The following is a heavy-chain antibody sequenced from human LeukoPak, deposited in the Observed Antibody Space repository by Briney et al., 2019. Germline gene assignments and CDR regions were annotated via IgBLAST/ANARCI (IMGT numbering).Heavy chain of an antibody. D-gene: IGHD3-10*01. CDR1: GFTFSSYA. J-gene: IGHJ3*02. V-gene: IGHV3-23*01. CDR3: ARDLSGTYFYGSGTYYYDAFDI. Sequence: PGGSLRLSCAASGFTFSSYAMSWVRQAPGKGLEWVSAISGSGGSTYYADSVKGRFTISRDNSKNTLYLQMNSLRAEDTAVYYCARDLSGTYFYGSGTYYYDAFDIWGQGTVVTVSS. CDR2: ISGSGGST.